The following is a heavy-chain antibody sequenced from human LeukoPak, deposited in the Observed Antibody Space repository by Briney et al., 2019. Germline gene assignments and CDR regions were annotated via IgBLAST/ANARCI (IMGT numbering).Heavy chain of an antibody. V-gene: IGHV1-3*01. CDR1: GYTFTSYA. Sequence: GASVKVSCKASGYTFTSYAMHWVRQAPGQRLEWMGWINAGNGNTKYSQKFQGRVTITRDTSASTAYMELSSLRSEDTAVYYCARDHGIVVITDNWFDPWGQGTLVTVSS. CDR2: INAGNGNT. D-gene: IGHD3-22*01. J-gene: IGHJ5*02. CDR3: ARDHGIVVITDNWFDP.